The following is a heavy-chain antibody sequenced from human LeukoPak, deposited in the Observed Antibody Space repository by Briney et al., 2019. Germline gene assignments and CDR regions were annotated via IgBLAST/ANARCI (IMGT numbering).Heavy chain of an antibody. CDR2: IWYDGSKT. CDR3: ARSNTMTSNYYYGMDV. D-gene: IGHD4-11*01. J-gene: IGHJ6*02. CDR1: GFTFRSHG. Sequence: PGRSLRLSCAASGFTFRSHGMQWVRQAPGKGLEWVAVIWYDGSKTYYADSVKGRFTISRDNSKNTLDLQMGSLRAEDTAVYYCARSNTMTSNYYYGMDVWGQGTTVTVSS. V-gene: IGHV3-33*01.